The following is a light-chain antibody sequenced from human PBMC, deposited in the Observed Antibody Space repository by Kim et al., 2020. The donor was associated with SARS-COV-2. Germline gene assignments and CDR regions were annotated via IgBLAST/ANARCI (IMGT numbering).Light chain of an antibody. CDR1: SLRSYY. CDR3: NSRDSSGNHWV. V-gene: IGLV3-19*01. J-gene: IGLJ3*02. Sequence: SSELTQDPAVSVALGQTVRITCQGDSLRSYYASWYQQKPGQAPVLVIYGKNNRPSGIPDRFSSSSSGNTASLTITGAQAEDEADYYCNSRDSSGNHWVFGGGTQLTVL. CDR2: GKN.